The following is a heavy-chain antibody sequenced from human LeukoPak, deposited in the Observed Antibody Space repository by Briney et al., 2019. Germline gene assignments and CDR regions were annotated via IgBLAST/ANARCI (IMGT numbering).Heavy chain of an antibody. CDR3: AKDLHDYGNYVGWFDS. D-gene: IGHD4-11*01. CDR1: GFTFSTYG. J-gene: IGHJ5*01. CDR2: INQDGREK. Sequence: GKSLRLSCAASGFTFSTYGMHWVRQAPGKGLEWVANINQDGREKYHVDSVRGRFTISRDNAKNSLYLQMNSLRAEDTAVYYCAKDLHDYGNYVGWFDSWGQGTLVTVSS. V-gene: IGHV3-7*05.